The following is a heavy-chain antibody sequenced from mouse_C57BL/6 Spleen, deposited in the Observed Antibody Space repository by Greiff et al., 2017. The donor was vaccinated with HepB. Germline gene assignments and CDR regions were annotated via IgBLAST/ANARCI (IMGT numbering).Heavy chain of an antibody. CDR3: TRGHYYGSSYHDY. J-gene: IGHJ2*01. Sequence: VQLQQSGAELVRPGASVTLSCKASGYTFTDYEMHWVKQTPVHGLEWIGAIDPETGGTAYNQKFKGKAILTADKSSSTAYMELRSLTSEDSAVYYCTRGHYYGSSYHDYWGQGTTLTVSS. CDR1: GYTFTDYE. CDR2: IDPETGGT. V-gene: IGHV1-15*01. D-gene: IGHD1-1*01.